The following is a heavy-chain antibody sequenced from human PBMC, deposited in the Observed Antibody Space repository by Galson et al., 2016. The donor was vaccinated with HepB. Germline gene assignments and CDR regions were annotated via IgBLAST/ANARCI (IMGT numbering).Heavy chain of an antibody. D-gene: IGHD5-18*01. V-gene: IGHV3-21*01. CDR2: ISSSSSYI. CDR3: ARDRGIQLWSRDGFDY. J-gene: IGHJ4*02. Sequence: LEWVSSISSSSSYIYYGDSLKGRFTISRDNAKNSLYLQMNSLRAEDTAVYYCARDRGIQLWSRDGFDYWGQGTLVTVSS.